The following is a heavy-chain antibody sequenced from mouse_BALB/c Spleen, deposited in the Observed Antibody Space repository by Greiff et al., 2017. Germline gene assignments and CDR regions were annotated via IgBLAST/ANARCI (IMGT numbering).Heavy chain of an antibody. CDR2: ISNGGGST. CDR1: GFTFSSYT. Sequence: DVQLVESGGGLVQPGGSLKLSCAASGFTFSSYTMSWVRQTPEKRLEWVAYISNGGGSTYYPDTVKGRFTISRDNARNILYLQMSSLRSEDTAMYYCAREGNGYGLDYWGQGTTLTVSS. D-gene: IGHD1-1*02. V-gene: IGHV5-12-2*01. CDR3: AREGNGYGLDY. J-gene: IGHJ2*01.